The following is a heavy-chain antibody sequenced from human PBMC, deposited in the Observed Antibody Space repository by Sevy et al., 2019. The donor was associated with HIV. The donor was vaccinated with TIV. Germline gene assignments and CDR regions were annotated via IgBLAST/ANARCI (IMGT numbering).Heavy chain of an antibody. Sequence: GGSLRLSCAASGFTFSSYSMNWVRQAPGKGLEWVSSISSSSGYIYYADSVKGRFTISRDNAKNSLYLQMNSLRAEDTAVYYCARSTIFGVVIIADFDYWGQGTLVTVSS. CDR1: GFTFSSYS. J-gene: IGHJ4*02. V-gene: IGHV3-21*01. CDR3: ARSTIFGVVIIADFDY. D-gene: IGHD3-3*01. CDR2: ISSSSGYI.